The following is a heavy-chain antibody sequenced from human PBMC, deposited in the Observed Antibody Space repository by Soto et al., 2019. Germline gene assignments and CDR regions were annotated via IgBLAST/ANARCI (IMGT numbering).Heavy chain of an antibody. CDR3: AQLWFGELWHGMDV. D-gene: IGHD3-10*01. Sequence: QLVQSGAEVKKPGSSVKVSCKASGGDFNSYTISWVRQAPGQGPEWMGTIIPILDVAKNAQKFQGRVTLSADGSASTVYMELRSLRSDDTAVYYCAQLWFGELWHGMDVWGQGTTVTVSS. CDR1: GGDFNSYT. CDR2: IIPILDVA. V-gene: IGHV1-69*02. J-gene: IGHJ6*02.